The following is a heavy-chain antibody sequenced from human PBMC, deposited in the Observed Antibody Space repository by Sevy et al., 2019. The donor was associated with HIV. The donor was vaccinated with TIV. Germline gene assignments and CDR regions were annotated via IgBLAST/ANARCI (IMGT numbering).Heavy chain of an antibody. V-gene: IGHV3-30*09. J-gene: IGHJ4*02. D-gene: IGHD2-21*02. Sequence: GGSLRLSCAASGFTFSSYALLWVRQAPGKGLEWVSLISSDGSKKYYSDSVKGRFAISRDGSKTTLFLQMNSLRSEDTAIYYCARVGVSYCTDDCYHRFDYWGRGTLVTVSS. CDR1: GFTFSSYA. CDR2: ISSDGSKK. CDR3: ARVGVSYCTDDCYHRFDY.